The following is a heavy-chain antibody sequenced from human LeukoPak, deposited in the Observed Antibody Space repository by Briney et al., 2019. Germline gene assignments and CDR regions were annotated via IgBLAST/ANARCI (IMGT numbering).Heavy chain of an antibody. V-gene: IGHV3-30*04. D-gene: IGHD2-15*01. CDR1: GFTFSSYA. J-gene: IGHJ4*02. Sequence: GGSLRLSCAASGFTFSSYAMHWVRQAPGKGLEWVAVISYDGSNKYYADSVKGRFTISRDNSKNTLYLQMNSLRSEDTAVYYCAREGYCSGGSCYTPRDLDYWGQGTLVTVSS. CDR3: AREGYCSGGSCYTPRDLDY. CDR2: ISYDGSNK.